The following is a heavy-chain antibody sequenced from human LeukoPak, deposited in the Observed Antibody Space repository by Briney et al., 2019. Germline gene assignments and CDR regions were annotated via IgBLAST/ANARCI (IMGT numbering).Heavy chain of an antibody. Sequence: GGSLRLSCAASGFTVSSYAMSWVRQAPGKGLEWVSAISDGSGSTYYADSVQGRFTLSRDNSKNTLYLQVNSLRAEDTAVYYCAKAPEYDSSGYVFGLAYWGQGTLVTVSS. CDR1: GFTVSSYA. CDR3: AKAPEYDSSGYVFGLAY. CDR2: ISDGSGST. V-gene: IGHV3-23*01. D-gene: IGHD3-22*01. J-gene: IGHJ4*02.